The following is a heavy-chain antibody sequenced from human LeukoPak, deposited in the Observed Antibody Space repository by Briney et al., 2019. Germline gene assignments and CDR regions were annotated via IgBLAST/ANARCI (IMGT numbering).Heavy chain of an antibody. CDR2: IKQDGSEK. J-gene: IGHJ3*02. CDR3: ARDRKIFGVVIMDAFDI. D-gene: IGHD3-3*01. V-gene: IGHV3-7*01. CDR1: GFTFSSYW. Sequence: GGSLRLSCAASGFTFSSYWMSWVRQAPGKGLEWVANIKQDGSEKYYVDSVKGRFTISRDNAKNSLYLRMNSLRAEDTAVYYCARDRKIFGVVIMDAFDIWGQGTMVTVSS.